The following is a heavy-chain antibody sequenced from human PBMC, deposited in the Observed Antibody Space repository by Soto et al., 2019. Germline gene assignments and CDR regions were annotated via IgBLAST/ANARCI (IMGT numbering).Heavy chain of an antibody. Sequence: SETLSLTCTVSGGSISSYYGGWFRQPPGKGLKWIGYIYYSGSTTYHPSLKSRVTMSVDTSKNQFSLKLISVTAADTAKYFCAREGNLGRWLQPLDFWGQGTLVTVSS. CDR1: GGSISSYY. CDR3: AREGNLGRWLQPLDF. CDR2: IYYSGST. J-gene: IGHJ4*02. V-gene: IGHV4-59*01. D-gene: IGHD5-12*01.